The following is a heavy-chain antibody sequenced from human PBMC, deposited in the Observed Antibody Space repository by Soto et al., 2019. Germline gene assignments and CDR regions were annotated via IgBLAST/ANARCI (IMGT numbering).Heavy chain of an antibody. Sequence: GSLRLSCAASGFTFSDYYMSWIRQAPGKGLEWVSYISSSSSYTNYADSVKGRFTISRDNAKNSLYLQMNSLRAEDTAVYYCLRDIGGDYGGNPDFDAFDIWGQGTMVTVSS. D-gene: IGHD4-17*01. J-gene: IGHJ3*02. CDR1: GFTFSDYY. V-gene: IGHV3-11*06. CDR2: ISSSSSYT. CDR3: LRDIGGDYGGNPDFDAFDI.